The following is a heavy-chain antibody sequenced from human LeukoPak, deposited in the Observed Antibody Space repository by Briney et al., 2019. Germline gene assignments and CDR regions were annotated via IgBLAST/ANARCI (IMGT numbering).Heavy chain of an antibody. CDR3: ASRPPSETYFAVFDY. Sequence: GGSLRLSCAASGFTFDDYAMHWVRQTPGKGLEWVSGITGSGGTTYHADSVKGRFTISRDNSKNTLYLQMNNLRAEDTAVYYCASRPPSETYFAVFDYWGQGTLVTVSS. CDR1: GFTFDDYA. CDR2: ITGSGGTT. J-gene: IGHJ4*02. V-gene: IGHV3-23*01. D-gene: IGHD1-26*01.